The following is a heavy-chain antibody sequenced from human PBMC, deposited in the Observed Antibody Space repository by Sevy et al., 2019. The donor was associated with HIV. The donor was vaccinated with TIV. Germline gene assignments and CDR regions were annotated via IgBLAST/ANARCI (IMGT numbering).Heavy chain of an antibody. CDR1: GYTFTGYY. J-gene: IGHJ4*02. CDR3: ARDGIAAAGTNLDY. Sequence: ASVKVSCKASGYTFTGYYMRWVRQAPGQGLEWMGRINPNSGGTNYAQKFQGRVTMTRDTSISTAYMELSRLRSDDTAVYYCARDGIAAAGTNLDYWGQGTLVTVSS. V-gene: IGHV1-2*06. D-gene: IGHD6-13*01. CDR2: INPNSGGT.